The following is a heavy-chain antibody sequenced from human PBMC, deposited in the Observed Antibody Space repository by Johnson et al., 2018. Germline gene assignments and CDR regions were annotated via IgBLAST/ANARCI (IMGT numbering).Heavy chain of an antibody. J-gene: IGHJ2*01. V-gene: IGHV3-11*01. CDR1: GFMFRDYY. Sequence: QVQLVQSGGDLVTXGGSLRLSCTASGFMFRDYYMSWIRQAPGKGLEWVSYISSGGSTIYYADAVKGRFTVSRDNAKNSLFLQMKSLRAEDTAVYYCARGELWGLYWYFDLWGRGTLVTVSS. CDR3: ARGELWGLYWYFDL. D-gene: IGHD3-16*01. CDR2: ISSGGSTI.